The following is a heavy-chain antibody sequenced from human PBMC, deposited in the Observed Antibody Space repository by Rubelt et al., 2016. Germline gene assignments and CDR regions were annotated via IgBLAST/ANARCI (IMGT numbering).Heavy chain of an antibody. Sequence: QVQLQQWGAGLLKPSETLSLTCDVYGGSFSGYYWSWIRQPPGKGLEWIGEINHSGSTNYNPSLKSRVTISVATSKNPFSLKLTDVTAADTAVYYGTRGGGGATEIFDYRGQGTLVTVSS. J-gene: IGHJ4*02. CDR1: GGSFSGYY. D-gene: IGHD1-26*01. CDR2: INHSGST. V-gene: IGHV4-34*01. CDR3: TRGGGGATEIFDY.